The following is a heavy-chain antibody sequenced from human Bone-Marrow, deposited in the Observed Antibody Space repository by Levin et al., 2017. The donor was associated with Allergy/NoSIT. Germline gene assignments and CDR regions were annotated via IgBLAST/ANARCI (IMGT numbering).Heavy chain of an antibody. V-gene: IGHV4-59*08. Sequence: GSLRLSCIVSGDSITNEYWSWIRQPPGKGLEWIGCIHYTGSTNYNPSLESRVTISLDISKNQFSLNLSSLTAADTAVYYWARQILGYCSSVSCSRAHFDFWGQGTLVTVSS. CDR3: ARQILGYCSSVSCSRAHFDF. CDR1: GDSITNEY. J-gene: IGHJ4*02. CDR2: IHYTGST. D-gene: IGHD2-2*01.